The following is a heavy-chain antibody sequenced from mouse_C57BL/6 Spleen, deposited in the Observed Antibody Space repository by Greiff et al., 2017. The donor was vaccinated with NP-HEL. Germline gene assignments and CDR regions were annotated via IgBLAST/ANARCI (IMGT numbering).Heavy chain of an antibody. D-gene: IGHD2-2*01. V-gene: IGHV1-74*01. CDR3: ASMVTTGRYAMDY. CDR1: GYTFTSYW. Sequence: QVQLQQPGAELVKPGASVKVSCKASGYTFTSYWMHWVQQRPGQGLEWIGRIHPSDSDTNSNQKFKGKATLTVDKSSSAAYMQLSSLTSEDSAVYYCASMVTTGRYAMDYWGQGTSVTVSS. CDR2: IHPSDSDT. J-gene: IGHJ4*01.